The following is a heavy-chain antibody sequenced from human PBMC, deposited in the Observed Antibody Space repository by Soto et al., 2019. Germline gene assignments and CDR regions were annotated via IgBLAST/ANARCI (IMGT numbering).Heavy chain of an antibody. CDR3: ARASSSSSAADY. CDR2: IYDSESA. CDR1: GESISSGGYY. Sequence: QVQLQESGPGLVKASQTLSLICSVSGESISSGGYYWSWIRHHPGKGLEWIGYIYDSESAYYNPSLKSRVTISMDTSKNHFAMKLSSVTAAGTAVYYCARASSSSSAADYWGPGTLITVSS. V-gene: IGHV4-31*03. D-gene: IGHD6-6*01. J-gene: IGHJ4*02.